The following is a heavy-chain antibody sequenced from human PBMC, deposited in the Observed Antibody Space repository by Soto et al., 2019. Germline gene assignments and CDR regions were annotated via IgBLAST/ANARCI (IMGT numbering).Heavy chain of an antibody. J-gene: IGHJ5*02. Sequence: EVQLLESGGGLVQPGGSLRLSCATSGFTFSSYAMSWVRQAPGKGLEWVSAISGNSAGTYYADSVKGRFTISRDNSKNTVYLQMDFLRAEDTAMYYCAKDDVSGDGLWLVSAWGQGTPVTVS. V-gene: IGHV3-23*01. CDR1: GFTFSSYA. CDR2: ISGNSAGT. CDR3: AKDDVSGDGLWLVSA. D-gene: IGHD2-21*02.